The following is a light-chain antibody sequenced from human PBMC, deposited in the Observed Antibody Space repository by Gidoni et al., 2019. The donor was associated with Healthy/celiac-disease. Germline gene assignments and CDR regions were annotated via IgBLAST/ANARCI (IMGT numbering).Light chain of an antibody. V-gene: IGLV2-14*01. CDR2: EVS. J-gene: IGLJ3*02. CDR3: SSHTSSSTLV. Sequence: QSALTQPDSVSGSPGPSITISCTGTSSDVGGYNYVSWYQQHPGKAPKLMIYEVSNRPSGVSNRFSGSKSGNTASLTISGLQAEDEADYYCSSHTSSSTLVFGGGTKLTVL. CDR1: SSDVGGYNY.